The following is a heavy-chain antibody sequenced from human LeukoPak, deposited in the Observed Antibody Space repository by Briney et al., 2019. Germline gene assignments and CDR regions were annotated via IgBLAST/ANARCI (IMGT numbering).Heavy chain of an antibody. Sequence: PSETLSLTCAVYGGSFSGYYWSWIRQPPGKGLEWIGEINHSGSTNYNPSLKSRVTISVDTSKNQFSLKLGSVTAADTAVYYCARESSGWYRSTFDAFDIWGQGTMVTVSS. CDR3: ARESSGWYRSTFDAFDI. V-gene: IGHV4-34*01. CDR2: INHSGST. D-gene: IGHD6-19*01. CDR1: GGSFSGYY. J-gene: IGHJ3*02.